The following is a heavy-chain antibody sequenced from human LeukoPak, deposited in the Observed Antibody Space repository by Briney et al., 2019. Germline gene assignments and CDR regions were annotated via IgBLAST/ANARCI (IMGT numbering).Heavy chain of an antibody. D-gene: IGHD6-13*01. CDR1: GFTFTTYG. CDR3: AKGYDSSSWHYFDD. Sequence: GGSLRLSCAASGFTFTTYGMHWVRQAPGKGLERVALVSYDVTNKYYADSVKGRFTISRDSSKSTLYLQMNSRRAEDTAVYYCAKGYDSSSWHYFDDWGQGTLVTVSS. CDR2: VSYDVTNK. J-gene: IGHJ4*02. V-gene: IGHV3-30*18.